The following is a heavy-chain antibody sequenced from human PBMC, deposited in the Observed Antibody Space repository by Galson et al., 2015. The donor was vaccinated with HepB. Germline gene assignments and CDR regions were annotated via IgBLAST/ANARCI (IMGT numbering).Heavy chain of an antibody. Sequence: SETLSLTCALHGGSVSDDYWSWVRQSPEKGLEWIGEINQDEGTSYNPSLNGRVVISLDTAKNQFSLRLSSVTAADTALYYCARGFFGVVGAEHWGQGTLVTVST. CDR2: INQDEGT. CDR3: ARGFFGVVGAEH. CDR1: GGSVSDDY. D-gene: IGHD3-3*01. V-gene: IGHV4-34*01. J-gene: IGHJ1*01.